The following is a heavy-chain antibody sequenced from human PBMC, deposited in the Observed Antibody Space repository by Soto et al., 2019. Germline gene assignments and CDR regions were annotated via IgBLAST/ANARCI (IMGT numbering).Heavy chain of an antibody. CDR1: GYSFTSYW. D-gene: IGHD3-16*01. V-gene: IGHV5-51*01. CDR2: IYPGDSDT. CDR3: ARYLGGGPLYYYYYYYMDV. Sequence: GESLKISCKGSGYSFTSYWIGLVRQMPGKGLEWMGIIYPGDSDTRYSPSFQGQVTISADKSISTAYLQWSSLKASDTAMYYFARYLGGGPLYYYYYYYMDVWGKGTTVTVSS. J-gene: IGHJ6*03.